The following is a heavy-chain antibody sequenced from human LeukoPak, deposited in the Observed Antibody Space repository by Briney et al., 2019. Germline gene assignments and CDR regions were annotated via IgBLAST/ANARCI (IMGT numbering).Heavy chain of an antibody. V-gene: IGHV3-9*01. CDR1: GFTFDDYA. Sequence: PGRSLRLSCAASGFTFDDYAMHWVRHALGKGLEWVSGISWISGSIGYADSVKRRFTISRDNAKICLYLQMNSLRAEDTALYYCAKYYYYYGMDVWGQGTTVTVSS. J-gene: IGHJ6*02. CDR3: AKYYYYYGMDV. CDR2: ISWISGSI.